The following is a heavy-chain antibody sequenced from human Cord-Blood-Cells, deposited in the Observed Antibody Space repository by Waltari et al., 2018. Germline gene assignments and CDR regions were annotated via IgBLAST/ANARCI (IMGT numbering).Heavy chain of an antibody. CDR1: GFTFRSYA. J-gene: IGHJ3*02. D-gene: IGHD3-3*01. CDR2: ISGSGGST. Sequence: EVQLLESVGGLVQPGGSLRLSCAASGFTFRSYAMRWVRQAPGKGLEWVSAISGSGGSTYYADSVKGRFTISRDNSKNTLYLQMNSLRAEDTAVYYCAKMGDYEFWSGYYAFDIWGQGTMVTVSS. CDR3: AKMGDYEFWSGYYAFDI. V-gene: IGHV3-23*01.